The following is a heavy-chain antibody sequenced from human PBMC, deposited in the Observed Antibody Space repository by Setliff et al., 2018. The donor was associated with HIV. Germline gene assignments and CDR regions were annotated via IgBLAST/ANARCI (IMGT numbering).Heavy chain of an antibody. Sequence: SETLSLTCTVSGGSVSTGNYYWNWIRLPPGKGLEWIGRIYTSGSTNYNPSLKSRVTISVDTSKNQFSLKLSSVTAADTAVYYCARDRGYYDSSGSDPGFDPWGQGTLVTVSS. CDR1: GGSVSTGNYY. CDR2: IYTSGST. V-gene: IGHV4-61*02. J-gene: IGHJ5*02. CDR3: ARDRGYYDSSGSDPGFDP. D-gene: IGHD3-22*01.